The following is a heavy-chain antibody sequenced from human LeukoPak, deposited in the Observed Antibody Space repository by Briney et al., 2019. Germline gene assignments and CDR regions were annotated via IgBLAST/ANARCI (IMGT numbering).Heavy chain of an antibody. Sequence: SVQVSCKASGGTLISYAISWVRQAPGQGLEWMGGIIHIFGTANYAQKFHGRVTINADESTSTAYMELSSLRSEDTAVYYCARGEAIYDILTGYYPDPFDYWGQGTLVTVSS. CDR3: ARGEAIYDILTGYYPDPFDY. J-gene: IGHJ4*02. CDR1: GGTLISYA. D-gene: IGHD3-9*01. CDR2: IIHIFGTA. V-gene: IGHV1-69*01.